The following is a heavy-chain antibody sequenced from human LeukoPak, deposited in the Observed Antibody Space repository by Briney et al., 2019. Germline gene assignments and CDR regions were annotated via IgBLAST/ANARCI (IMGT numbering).Heavy chain of an antibody. Sequence: RESMRLSCAASGFTFDLYTIHWVSQAPGKCREWVSLNGRRDNNSYYADSVRARLTLYKDNSKNSLYLQMNNLRTEGTALYYCAKEHSSGWPNLDSWGRGTLVTVSS. CDR3: AKEHSSGWPNLDS. CDR2: NGRRDNNS. V-gene: IGHV3-43*01. CDR1: GFTFDLYT. D-gene: IGHD6-19*01. J-gene: IGHJ4*02.